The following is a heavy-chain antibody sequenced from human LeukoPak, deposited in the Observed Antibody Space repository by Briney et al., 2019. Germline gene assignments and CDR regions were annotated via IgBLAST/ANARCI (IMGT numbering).Heavy chain of an antibody. J-gene: IGHJ4*02. D-gene: IGHD6-13*01. CDR1: GGSISSSNW. V-gene: IGHV4-4*02. Sequence: SETLSLTCAVSGGSISSSNWWSWVRQPPGKGLEWIGEIYHSGSINYNPTLKSRVTISVDKSKNQFSLKLSSVTAADTAVYYCARVRMAAGTLYYFDYWGQETLVTVSS. CDR3: ARVRMAAGTLYYFDY. CDR2: IYHSGSI.